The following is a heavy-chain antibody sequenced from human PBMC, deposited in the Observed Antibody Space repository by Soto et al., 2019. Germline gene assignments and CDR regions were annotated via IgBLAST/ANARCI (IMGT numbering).Heavy chain of an antibody. V-gene: IGHV3-21*01. Sequence: EVQLVESGGGLVKPGGSLRLSCAASGFNFNSYTINWVRQAPGKRLEWLSSISSSGYIFSTDSVRGRFTISRDNAKNSVYLKINSLRAEDPAVYFCAGDRSGGSCSPGMDVWGKGTTVPVPS. D-gene: IGHD2-15*01. CDR1: GFNFNSYT. J-gene: IGHJ6*04. CDR2: ISSSGYI. CDR3: AGDRSGGSCSPGMDV.